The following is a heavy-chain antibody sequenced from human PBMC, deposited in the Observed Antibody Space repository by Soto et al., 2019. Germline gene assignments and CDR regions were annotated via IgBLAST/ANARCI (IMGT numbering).Heavy chain of an antibody. CDR3: VKGYWKGDV. CDR2: ISGSGGSI. J-gene: IGHJ6*02. Sequence: EVQLLESGGGLVQPGGSLRLSCAASGFTFSTYAMNWVRQAPGNGLGGVSAISGSGGSIHYADSVKGRFTISRDNSKNTLYLQMNSLRDEDMAVYHCVKGYWKGDVWGQGTTVTVSS. V-gene: IGHV3-23*01. D-gene: IGHD1-1*01. CDR1: GFTFSTYA.